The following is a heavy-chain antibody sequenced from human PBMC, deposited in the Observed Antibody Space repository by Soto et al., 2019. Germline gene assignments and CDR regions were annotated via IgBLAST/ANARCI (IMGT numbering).Heavy chain of an antibody. D-gene: IGHD6-13*01. Sequence: QVQLVESGGGVVQPGRSLRLSCAASGFTFNNYGMHWVCQAPGKGLEWVAVIWNDGNGYYYANSVKGRFTISRDNSKNTLYLQMSSLRVEDTAVYYCVRRQISPPTRGAASARGGMDVWGQGTTVTVSS. J-gene: IGHJ6*02. CDR3: VRRQISPPTRGAASARGGMDV. V-gene: IGHV3-33*01. CDR2: IWNDGNGY. CDR1: GFTFNNYG.